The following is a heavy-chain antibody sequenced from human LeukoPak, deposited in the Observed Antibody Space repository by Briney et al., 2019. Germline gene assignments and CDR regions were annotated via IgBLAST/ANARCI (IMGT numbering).Heavy chain of an antibody. D-gene: IGHD2-21*02. CDR2: IYYSGST. Sequence: MSLETLSLTCTVSGGSISSSSYYWGWIRQPPGKGLEWIGSIYYSGSTYYNPSLRSRVTISVDTSKNQFSLKLSSVTAADTAVYYCARDGNGAYCGGDCYTFDYWGQGTLVTVSS. V-gene: IGHV4-39*02. J-gene: IGHJ4*02. CDR3: ARDGNGAYCGGDCYTFDY. CDR1: GGSISSSSYY.